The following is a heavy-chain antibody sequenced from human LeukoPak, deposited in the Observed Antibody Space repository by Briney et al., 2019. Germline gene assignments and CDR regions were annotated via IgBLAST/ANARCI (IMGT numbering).Heavy chain of an antibody. J-gene: IGHJ4*02. D-gene: IGHD3-22*01. CDR1: GFTFSDYY. Sequence: TSGGSLRLSCAASGFTFSDYYMSWIRQAPGKGLEWVSYISSSGSTIYYADSVKGRFTISRDNAKNSLYLQMNSLRAEDTAVYYCARGYDSSGYYSTLDYWGQGTLVTVSS. CDR3: ARGYDSSGYYSTLDY. CDR2: ISSSGSTI. V-gene: IGHV3-11*01.